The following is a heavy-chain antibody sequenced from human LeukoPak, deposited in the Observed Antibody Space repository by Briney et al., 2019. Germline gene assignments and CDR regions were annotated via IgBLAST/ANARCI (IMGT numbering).Heavy chain of an antibody. CDR2: ISYDGSNK. Sequence: GGSLRLSCAASGFTFSGYAMHWVRQAPGKGLEWVAVISYDGSNKYYADSVKGRFTISRDNSKNTLYLQMNSLRAEDTAVYYCAREDIVVVPAANSYGMDVWGQGTTVTVSS. CDR3: AREDIVVVPAANSYGMDV. CDR1: GFTFSGYA. J-gene: IGHJ6*02. D-gene: IGHD2-2*01. V-gene: IGHV3-30*04.